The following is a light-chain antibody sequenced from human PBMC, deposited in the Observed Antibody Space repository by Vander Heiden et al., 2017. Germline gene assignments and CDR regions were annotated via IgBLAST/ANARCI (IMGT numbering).Light chain of an antibody. CDR3: QQFNSYPLT. J-gene: IGKJ4*01. V-gene: IGKV1-13*02. CDR2: DAS. Sequence: AIPLTQSPSSLSASVGDRVTITCRASQGIISALAWYQQKPGKAPKLLIYDASTLESGVPSRFSGSGSGTEFTLTISSLQPEDFATYYCQQFNSYPLTFGGGTKVEIK. CDR1: QGIISA.